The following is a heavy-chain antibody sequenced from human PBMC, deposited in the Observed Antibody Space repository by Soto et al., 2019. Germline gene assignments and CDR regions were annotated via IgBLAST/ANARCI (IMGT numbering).Heavy chain of an antibody. J-gene: IGHJ4*02. D-gene: IGHD3-16*02. CDR1: GGTFSSYA. Sequence: SVNVSCKASGGTFSSYAISWVRQAPGQGLEWMGGIIPIFGTANYAQKFQGRVTITADESTSTAYMELSSLRSEDTAVYYCARSYGSYRLFDYWGQGTLVTASS. CDR3: ARSYGSYRLFDY. CDR2: IIPIFGTA. V-gene: IGHV1-69*13.